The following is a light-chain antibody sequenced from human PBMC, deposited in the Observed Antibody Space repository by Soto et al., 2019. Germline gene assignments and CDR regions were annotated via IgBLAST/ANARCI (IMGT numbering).Light chain of an antibody. Sequence: EIVMTQSPATLSVSPGERATLSCTASHYVYSNVAWFQQRPGQAPRLLIYRASTWATGTPGRFSGSGSGTEFTLTITSLQSEDFALYFCQQYHNLWTFGQGTEVEIK. CDR2: RAS. V-gene: IGKV3-15*01. CDR1: HYVYSN. CDR3: QQYHNLWT. J-gene: IGKJ1*01.